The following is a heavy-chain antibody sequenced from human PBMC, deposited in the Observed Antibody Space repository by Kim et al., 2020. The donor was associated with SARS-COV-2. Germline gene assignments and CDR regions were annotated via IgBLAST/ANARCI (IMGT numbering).Heavy chain of an antibody. Sequence: GGSLRLSCAPSGFTFSSYAMSWVRQTPGKGLECVSAISGSGGSTYYADSVKGRFTISRDNSKNTLYLQMSSRRAEDTAVYYCAKLFGARLTFYYMDFWGKGTTVTVSS. CDR2: ISGSGGST. J-gene: IGHJ6*03. V-gene: IGHV3-23*01. CDR3: AKLFGARLTFYYMDF. D-gene: IGHD3-3*01. CDR1: GFTFSSYA.